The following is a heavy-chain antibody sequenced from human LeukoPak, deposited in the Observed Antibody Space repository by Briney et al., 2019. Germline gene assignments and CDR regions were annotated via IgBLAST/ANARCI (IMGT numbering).Heavy chain of an antibody. CDR3: TKKRGGSGGYSDVFDS. D-gene: IGHD3-22*01. J-gene: IGHJ4*02. Sequence: GGSLRLSCAASGFTFTSYAMAWVRQTPGKGLEFVSVISGSGGTTYYADSVKGRFTISRDNSKNTVYLQMSSLRADDTAVYHCTKKRGGSGGYSDVFDSWGQGTLVTVSS. CDR1: GFTFTSYA. V-gene: IGHV3-23*01. CDR2: ISGSGGTT.